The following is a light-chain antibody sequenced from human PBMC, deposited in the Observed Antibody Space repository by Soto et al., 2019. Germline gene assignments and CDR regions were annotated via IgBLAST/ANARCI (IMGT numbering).Light chain of an antibody. CDR1: QSVSSN. J-gene: IGKJ4*01. V-gene: IGKV3-15*01. Sequence: EIVMTQSPATLSVSPGERATLSCRASQSVSSNLAWYQQKPGQAPRLLIYGAFTRATGIPARFSGSGSGTEFTLTITSLQSEDFAVYYCQQYNTWPPALTFGGWTKVEIK. CDR2: GAF. CDR3: QQYNTWPPALT.